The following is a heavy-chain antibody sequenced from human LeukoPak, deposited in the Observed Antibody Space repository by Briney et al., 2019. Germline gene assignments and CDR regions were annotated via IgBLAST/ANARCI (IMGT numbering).Heavy chain of an antibody. CDR1: GFTFSSYG. J-gene: IGHJ4*02. V-gene: IGHV3-30*02. Sequence: GGSLRLSCAASGFTFSSYGMHWVRQAPGKGLEWVAVIWYDGSNKYYADSVKGRFTISRDNSKNTLYLQMNSLRAEDTAVYYCAKDQDEGSIVVVISPDWGQGTLVTVSS. CDR2: IWYDGSNK. D-gene: IGHD3-22*01. CDR3: AKDQDEGSIVVVISPD.